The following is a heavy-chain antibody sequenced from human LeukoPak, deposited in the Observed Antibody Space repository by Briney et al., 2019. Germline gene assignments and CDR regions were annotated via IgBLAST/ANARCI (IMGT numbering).Heavy chain of an antibody. CDR1: GYTFTGYY. V-gene: IGHV1-2*02. Sequence: GASVKVSCKASGYTFTGYYMHWVRQAPGQGLEWMGWINPNSGGTNYAQKFQGRVTMTTDTSTMTAYMELRSLRSDDTAVYYCASLRYYYGSGSYNWFDPWGQGTLVTVSS. D-gene: IGHD3-10*01. CDR3: ASLRYYYGSGSYNWFDP. J-gene: IGHJ5*02. CDR2: INPNSGGT.